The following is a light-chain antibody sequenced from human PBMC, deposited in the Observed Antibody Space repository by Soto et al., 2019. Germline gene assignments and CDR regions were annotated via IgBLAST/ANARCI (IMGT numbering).Light chain of an antibody. CDR3: RQYYTTPMT. Sequence: SVMTPSPDSLAVSLGERATINCKSSQRSLYSSNNKNYLVGYQQKPAQPPTMLINWAATRESGVTDRSSGSRSGRDFILIISSLQAEDVAVDYCRQYYTTPMTFGQGTKVDI. CDR1: QRSLYSSNNKNY. V-gene: IGKV4-1*01. J-gene: IGKJ1*01. CDR2: WAA.